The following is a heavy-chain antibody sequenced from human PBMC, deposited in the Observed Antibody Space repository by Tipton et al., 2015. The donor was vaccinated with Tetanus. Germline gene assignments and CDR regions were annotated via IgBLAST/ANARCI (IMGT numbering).Heavy chain of an antibody. D-gene: IGHD3-22*01. CDR2: IYVTGAT. J-gene: IGHJ3*01. V-gene: IGHV4-4*07. CDR1: GGFISNYY. Sequence: TLSLTCSVSGGFISNYYWNWIRQPAGKGLEWIGRIYVTGATNHSPALQSRVTMSIDRAKNQLSLTLTSVTAADAAMYYCAREDVYYHDGSGFYAFDVWGRGTMVAVSS. CDR3: AREDVYYHDGSGFYAFDV.